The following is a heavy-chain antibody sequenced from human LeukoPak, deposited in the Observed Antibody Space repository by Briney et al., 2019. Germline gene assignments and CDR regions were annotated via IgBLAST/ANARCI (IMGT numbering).Heavy chain of an antibody. CDR3: AKDRLEYSSSGYYYMDV. CDR1: GFTFSSYG. V-gene: IGHV3-30*02. Sequence: GGSLRLSCAASGFTFSSYGMHWVRQAPGKGLEWVAFIRYDGSNKYYADSVKGRFTISRDNSKNTLYLQMNSLRAEDTAVYYCAKDRLEYSSSGYYYMDVWGKGTTATVSS. CDR2: IRYDGSNK. D-gene: IGHD6-6*01. J-gene: IGHJ6*03.